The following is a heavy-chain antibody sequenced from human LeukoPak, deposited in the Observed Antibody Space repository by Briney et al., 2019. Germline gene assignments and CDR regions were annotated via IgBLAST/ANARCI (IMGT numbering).Heavy chain of an antibody. Sequence: GGSLRLSCAASGFTFSSYAMSWVRQAPGKGPERVSTISIDGGRTYYADCVKGRFTVSRDTSKNTLYLQMNSLRAEDTAVYYCARKGIGSSRYQNMDVWGKGTTVTVSS. D-gene: IGHD6-25*01. V-gene: IGHV3-23*01. CDR2: ISIDGGRT. CDR3: ARKGIGSSRYQNMDV. J-gene: IGHJ6*03. CDR1: GFTFSSYA.